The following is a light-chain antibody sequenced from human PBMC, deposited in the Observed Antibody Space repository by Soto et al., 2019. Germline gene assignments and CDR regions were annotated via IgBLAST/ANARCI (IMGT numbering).Light chain of an antibody. CDR1: QSVSSY. V-gene: IGKV3-11*01. Sequence: ETVLTQSPATLSLSPGERATLSCRASQSVSSYLAWYQQKPGQAPRLLISDASNRATGIPARFSGSGSGTDFTLTISSLEPEDFAVYYCHQRSNWPLTFGGGTKVEIK. CDR3: HQRSNWPLT. CDR2: DAS. J-gene: IGKJ4*01.